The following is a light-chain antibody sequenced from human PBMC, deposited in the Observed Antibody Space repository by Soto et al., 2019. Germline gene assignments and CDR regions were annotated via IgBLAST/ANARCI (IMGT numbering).Light chain of an antibody. J-gene: IGLJ1*01. V-gene: IGLV1-47*01. CDR3: AVWDASLSGHV. CDR1: SSNIGGYD. Sequence: QSVLTQPPSASGTPGQTVTISCSGSSSNIGGYDVHWYQHLPGTAPKVLIHRNNQRPSGVPDRFSGSKSGTSASLAISGLRSEDEADYYCAVWDASLSGHVFGTGTQLTVL. CDR2: RNN.